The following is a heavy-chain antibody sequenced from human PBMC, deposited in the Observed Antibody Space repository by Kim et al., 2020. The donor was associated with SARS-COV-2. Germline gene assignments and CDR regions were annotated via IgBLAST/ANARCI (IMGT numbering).Heavy chain of an antibody. J-gene: IGHJ3*02. V-gene: IGHV3-23*01. CDR3: AKDLGERRGAQDAFDS. Sequence: VKGRFTSTRDNSKNTLYLQMKSLRAEDTAVYYCAKDLGERRGAQDAFDSWGQGTMVTVSS. D-gene: IGHD3-16*01.